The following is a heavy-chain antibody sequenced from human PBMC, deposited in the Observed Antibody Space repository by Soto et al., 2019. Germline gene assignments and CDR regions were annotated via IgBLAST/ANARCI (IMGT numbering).Heavy chain of an antibody. V-gene: IGHV3-74*01. D-gene: IGHD2-15*01. CDR2: INSDGSST. CDR1: GFTFSSYW. CDR3: ASQDGYCSGGSCSLDRPLSFDP. J-gene: IGHJ5*02. Sequence: GGSLRLSCAASGFTFSSYWVHWVRQAPGKGLVWVSRINSDGSSTSYADSVKGRFTISRDNAKNTLYLQMNSLRAEDTAVYYCASQDGYCSGGSCSLDRPLSFDPWGQGTLVTVSS.